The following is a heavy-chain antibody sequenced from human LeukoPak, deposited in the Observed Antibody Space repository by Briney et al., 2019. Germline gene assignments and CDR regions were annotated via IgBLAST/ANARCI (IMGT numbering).Heavy chain of an antibody. D-gene: IGHD6-13*01. CDR3: ARVAAAGPFDY. J-gene: IGHJ4*02. V-gene: IGHV3-66*01. Sequence: GESLRLSCAASGFTVSSNYMIWVRQAPGKGLEWVSVIYSGGSTYYADSVKGRFTISRDNSKNTLYLQMKSLRADDTAVYYCARVAAAGPFDYWGQGTLVTVSS. CDR2: IYSGGST. CDR1: GFTVSSNY.